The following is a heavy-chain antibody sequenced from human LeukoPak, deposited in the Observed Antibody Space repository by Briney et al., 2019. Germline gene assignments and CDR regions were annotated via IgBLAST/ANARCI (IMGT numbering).Heavy chain of an antibody. CDR1: GGSISSYY. CDR2: IYYSGST. CDR3: ARAVAGTNYYYYYYMDV. V-gene: IGHV4-59*01. Sequence: SETLSLTCTVSGGSISSYYWSWIRQPPGKGLEWIGYIYYSGSTNYNPSLKSRVTISVDTSKNQFSLELSSVTAADTAVYYCARAVAGTNYYYYYYMDVWGKGTTVTISS. D-gene: IGHD6-19*01. J-gene: IGHJ6*03.